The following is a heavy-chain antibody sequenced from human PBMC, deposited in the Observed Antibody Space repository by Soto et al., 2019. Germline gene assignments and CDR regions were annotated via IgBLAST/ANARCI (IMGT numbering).Heavy chain of an antibody. CDR1: GFTFTNHA. J-gene: IGHJ4*02. CDR3: ARGGGRFGELTLSFDH. V-gene: IGHV3-23*04. CDR2: ISGSGGGT. Sequence: EVQLVESGGVLVQPGGSLRVSCAASGFTFTNHAMRWVRQAPGKGLEWVSAISGSGGGTYYADSVKGRFTISIDNSDKTMYLQMKSLRAENTALYFCARGGGRFGELTLSFDHWGQGTLVTVSS. D-gene: IGHD3-10*01.